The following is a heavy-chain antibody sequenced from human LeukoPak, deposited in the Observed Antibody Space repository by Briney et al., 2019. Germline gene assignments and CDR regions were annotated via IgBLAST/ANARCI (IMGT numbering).Heavy chain of an antibody. CDR1: GYTFTTYT. D-gene: IGHD6-13*01. J-gene: IGHJ3*01. CDR2: ISAYNGNT. Sequence: ASVKVSFKASGYTFTTYTISWVRQAPGQGLEWMGWISAYNGNTDYAQKFQGRVTMTTDTSTSTAYMELRSLRSDDTAMYYCAREEGAPIAAANVWGLGAMVTVSS. CDR3: AREEGAPIAAANV. V-gene: IGHV1-18*01.